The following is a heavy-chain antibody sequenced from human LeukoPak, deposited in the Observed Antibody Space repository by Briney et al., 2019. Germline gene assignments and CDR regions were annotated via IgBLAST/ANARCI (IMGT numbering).Heavy chain of an antibody. CDR1: AFIFDDYA. V-gene: IGHV3-9*01. J-gene: IGHJ4*02. CDR3: AKYYDILTGYHPLDY. CDR2: ISWNSGDI. Sequence: PGGSLRLSCAASAFIFDDYAMHWVRQAPGKGLEWVSGISWNSGDIGYADSVKGRFTISRDNSKNTLYLQMNSLRAEDTAVYYCAKYYDILTGYHPLDYWGQGTLVTVSS. D-gene: IGHD3-9*01.